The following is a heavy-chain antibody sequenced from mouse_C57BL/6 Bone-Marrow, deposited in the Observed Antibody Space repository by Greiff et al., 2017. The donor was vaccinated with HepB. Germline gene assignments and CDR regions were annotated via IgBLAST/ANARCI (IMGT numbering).Heavy chain of an antibody. D-gene: IGHD1-1*01. CDR2: IYPGGGYT. V-gene: IGHV1-63*01. Sequence: VQLQQSGAELVRPGTSVKMSCKASGYTFTNYWIGWTKQRPGHGLEWIGDIYPGGGYTNYNEKFKGKATLTAEKSSSTAYMQFSSLTSEDSAIYYCATSYYGRNFDYWGQGTTLTVSS. CDR3: ATSYYGRNFDY. J-gene: IGHJ2*01. CDR1: GYTFTNYW.